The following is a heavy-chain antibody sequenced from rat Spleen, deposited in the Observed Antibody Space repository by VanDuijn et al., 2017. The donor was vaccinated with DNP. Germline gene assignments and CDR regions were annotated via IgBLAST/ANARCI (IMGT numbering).Heavy chain of an antibody. CDR3: ARSRLPGYYPFAC. CDR2: ISTSGSRA. J-gene: IGHJ4*01. Sequence: EVQLVESGGGPVQPGRSLKLSCAASGFTFSDYNMAWVRQAPKKGLEWVATISTSGSRAYYPDSVKGRFTISRDDAKSSLYLQMNSLKSEDTATYYCARSRLPGYYPFACWGQGASVTVSS. V-gene: IGHV5-7*01. D-gene: IGHD1-4*01. CDR1: GFTFSDYN.